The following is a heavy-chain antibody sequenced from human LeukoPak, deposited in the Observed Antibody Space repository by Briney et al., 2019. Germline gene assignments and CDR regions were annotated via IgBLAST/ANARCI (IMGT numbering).Heavy chain of an antibody. D-gene: IGHD3-16*01. J-gene: IGHJ6*02. CDR2: IYYSGST. V-gene: IGHV4-31*03. CDR3: ARDGTKLLGYGMDV. Sequence: SQTLSLTCTVSGGSISSGGYYWSWIRQHPGNGLEWIGYIYYSGSTYYNPSLKSRVTISVDTSKNQFSLKLSSVTAADTAVYYCARDGTKLLGYGMDVWGQGTTVTVSS. CDR1: GGSISSGGYY.